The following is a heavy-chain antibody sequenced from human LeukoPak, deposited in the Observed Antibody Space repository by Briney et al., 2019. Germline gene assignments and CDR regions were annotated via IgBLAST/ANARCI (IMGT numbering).Heavy chain of an antibody. Sequence: SETLSLTCTVSGGSISSSSYYWGWIRQPPGKGLEWIGSIYYSGSTYYNPSLRSRVTISVDTSKNQFSLKLSSVTAADTAVYYCARVYHAYDSSGYYLLGTTYFDYWGQGTLVTVSS. V-gene: IGHV4-39*01. CDR3: ARVYHAYDSSGYYLLGTTYFDY. D-gene: IGHD3-22*01. CDR2: IYYSGST. J-gene: IGHJ4*02. CDR1: GGSISSSSYY.